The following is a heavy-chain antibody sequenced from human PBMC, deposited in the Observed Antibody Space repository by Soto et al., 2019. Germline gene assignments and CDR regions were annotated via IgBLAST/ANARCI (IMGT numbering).Heavy chain of an antibody. Sequence: PGESLKISCKGSGYSFTSYWIGWVRQMPGKGLEGVGIIYPGDSDTIYSPAFQGQVTISADKSISTAYLPWSSLKASDTAMYYCARRMEWFGELLNAFDIWGQGTMVTVSS. CDR3: ARRMEWFGELLNAFDI. D-gene: IGHD3-10*01. CDR1: GYSFTSYW. CDR2: IYPGDSDT. J-gene: IGHJ3*02. V-gene: IGHV5-51*01.